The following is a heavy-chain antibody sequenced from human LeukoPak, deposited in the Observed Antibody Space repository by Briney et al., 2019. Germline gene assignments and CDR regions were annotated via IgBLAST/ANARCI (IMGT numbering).Heavy chain of an antibody. CDR1: GLTFSSYA. CDR2: ISGSGGST. Sequence: GGSLRLSCAASGLTFSSYAMSWVRQAPGKGLEWVSAISGSGGSTYYADSVKGRFTISRDNAKNSLFLQMNSLRAEDTAVYYCARERYGNYNWGQGTLVTVSS. D-gene: IGHD4-11*01. V-gene: IGHV3-23*01. CDR3: ARERYGNYN. J-gene: IGHJ4*02.